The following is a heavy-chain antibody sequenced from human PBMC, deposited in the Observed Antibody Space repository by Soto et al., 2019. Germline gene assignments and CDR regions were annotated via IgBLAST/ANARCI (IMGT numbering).Heavy chain of an antibody. J-gene: IGHJ6*02. D-gene: IGHD2-2*02. CDR3: AREYTAWPLAYGLDV. V-gene: IGHV3-21*01. CDR1: GFTFSTYS. CDR2: ISSRSDI. Sequence: GGSLRLSCVGSGFTFSTYSINWVRQAPGKGLEWVSSISSRSDIYYADSVKGRFTISRDNAKNSVSLQMNSLGAEDTAVYYCAREYTAWPLAYGLDVWGQGTTVTVSS.